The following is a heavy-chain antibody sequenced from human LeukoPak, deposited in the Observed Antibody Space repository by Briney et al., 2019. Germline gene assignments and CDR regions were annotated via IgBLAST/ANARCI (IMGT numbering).Heavy chain of an antibody. CDR2: IYYSGTT. V-gene: IGHV4-59*01. CDR1: GGSISSYY. Sequence: SETLSLTCTVSGGSISSYYWSWVRQPPGKGLEWIEYIYYSGTTNYNPSLKSRVTISVDTSKNQFSLKLSSVTAADTAVYYCARNSAGWYSVNWGQGTLVTVSS. D-gene: IGHD6-19*01. J-gene: IGHJ4*02. CDR3: ARNSAGWYSVN.